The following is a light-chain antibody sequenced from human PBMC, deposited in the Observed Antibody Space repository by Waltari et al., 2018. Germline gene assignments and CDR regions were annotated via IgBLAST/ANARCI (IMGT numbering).Light chain of an antibody. CDR3: QQYGRSLFT. CDR2: GAS. Sequence: DMVLTQSPGTLSLSPGERATLSCRASESVSSNSLAWYQQKSGQAPRLLIYGASYRATGIPDRFSGSGSGTDFTHTISRLEPEDFAVYYCQQYGRSLFTFGPGTTVDIK. CDR1: ESVSSNS. V-gene: IGKV3-20*01. J-gene: IGKJ3*01.